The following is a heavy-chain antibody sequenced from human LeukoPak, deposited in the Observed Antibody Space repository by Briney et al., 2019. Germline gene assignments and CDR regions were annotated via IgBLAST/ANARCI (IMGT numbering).Heavy chain of an antibody. Sequence: PGGSLRLSCAASGFTFDDYGMSWVRQAPGKGLEWVSGINWNGGSTGYADSVKGRFTISRDNAKNSLYLQMNSLRAEDTAVYYCAKSSSGYYGSGSYYKFDYWGQGTLVTVSS. CDR3: AKSSSGYYGSGSYYKFDY. CDR1: GFTFDDYG. J-gene: IGHJ4*02. V-gene: IGHV3-20*04. D-gene: IGHD3-10*01. CDR2: INWNGGST.